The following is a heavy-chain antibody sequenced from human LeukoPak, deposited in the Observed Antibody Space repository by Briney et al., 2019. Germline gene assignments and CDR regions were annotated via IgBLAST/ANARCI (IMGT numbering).Heavy chain of an antibody. CDR2: TYYRSKWSK. V-gene: IGHV6-1*01. D-gene: IGHD5-18*01. J-gene: IGHJ4*02. CDR3: ARSLDTDLRE. Sequence: SQTLSLTCAISGDSVSSNSAAWNWIRQSPSRGLEWLGRTYYRSKWSKDYAVSVKSRITINPDTSNNQLSLQLNSVTPEDTAVYYCARSLDTDLREWGQGTLVTVPS. CDR1: GDSVSSNSAA.